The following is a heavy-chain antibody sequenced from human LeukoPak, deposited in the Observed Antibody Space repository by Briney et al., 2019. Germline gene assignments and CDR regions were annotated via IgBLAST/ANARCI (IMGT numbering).Heavy chain of an antibody. Sequence: PGXGREGGXSISSTSSSIYYADSVKRRFTISRDNAKNSLYLQMNSLRAEDTAVYYCARDETIFGVVLFDYWGQGTLVTVSS. CDR3: ARDETIFGVVLFDY. CDR2: ISSTSSSI. D-gene: IGHD3-3*01. J-gene: IGHJ4*02. V-gene: IGHV3-21*01.